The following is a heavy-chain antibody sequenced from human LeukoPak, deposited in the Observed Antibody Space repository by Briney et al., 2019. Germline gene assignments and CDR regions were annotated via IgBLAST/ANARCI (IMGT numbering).Heavy chain of an antibody. V-gene: IGHV1-18*01. CDR3: ARDLSLGRHDDGEPFDS. J-gene: IGHJ4*02. CDR1: GYTFTNHG. CDR2: ISGYNGNT. D-gene: IGHD4-17*01. Sequence: GASVKVSCKTSGYTFTNHGISWVRQAPGQGLEWMGWISGYNGNTNYVQKFRGRITMTTDTSTSTAYLQPRSLSSDDTALYYCARDLSLGRHDDGEPFDSWGQGTLVTVSS.